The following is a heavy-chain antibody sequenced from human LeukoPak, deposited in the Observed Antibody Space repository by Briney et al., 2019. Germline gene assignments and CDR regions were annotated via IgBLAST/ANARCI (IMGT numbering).Heavy chain of an antibody. CDR1: GFIFSKVW. CDR3: TTGIDDGGGY. V-gene: IGHV3-15*07. D-gene: IGHD3-10*01. CDR2: IKTESEGETK. Sequence: PGGSLRLSSAASGFIFSKVWMNWVRQAPGKGLEWVGRIKTESEGETKDYAAPVKGRFTVSRDDSKNTFYLVMNSLKIDDTAIYYCTTGIDDGGGYWGQGTLVTVSS. J-gene: IGHJ4*02.